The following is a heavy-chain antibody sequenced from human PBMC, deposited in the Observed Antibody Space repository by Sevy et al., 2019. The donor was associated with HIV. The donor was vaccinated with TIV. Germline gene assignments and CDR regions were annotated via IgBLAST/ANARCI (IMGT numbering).Heavy chain of an antibody. D-gene: IGHD1-26*01. V-gene: IGHV3-49*04. Sequence: GGSLRLSCTASGFIFGDYGMSWVRQAPGKGLEWIAFFKSKIHGGTTENAASVKGRFTISRDDSKNIVYLQMSNLKTVDTAVYYCTRWSGSQSIFDYWGQGTLVTVSS. CDR1: GFIFGDYG. J-gene: IGHJ4*02. CDR2: FKSKIHGGTT. CDR3: TRWSGSQSIFDY.